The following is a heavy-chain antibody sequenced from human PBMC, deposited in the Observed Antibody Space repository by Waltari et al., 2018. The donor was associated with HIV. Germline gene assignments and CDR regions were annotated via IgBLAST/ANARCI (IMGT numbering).Heavy chain of an antibody. V-gene: IGHV3-74*01. CDR2: MNPHAEGSNT. J-gene: IGHJ4*02. Sequence: EAQLVESGGGLVQPGGSLRLSCAASGFNVRAYWMHWVRLGPGQGLMWVSHMNPHAEGSNTNYATSVRDRFTISRDYTTNTLYLQMHSLRVDDTAVYYCVRDFGGPSDQWGQGALVTVSS. D-gene: IGHD2-15*01. CDR3: VRDFGGPSDQ. CDR1: GFNVRAYW.